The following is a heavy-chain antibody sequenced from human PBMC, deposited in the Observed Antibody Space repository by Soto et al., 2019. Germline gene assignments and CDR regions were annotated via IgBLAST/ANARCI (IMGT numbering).Heavy chain of an antibody. J-gene: IGHJ5*01. CDR2: VYYNENT. CDR1: GASINNFAYY. D-gene: IGHD3-10*01. V-gene: IGHV4-39*01. CDR3: ARRERYYGSQGWFQP. Sequence: SETLSLTCSVSGASINNFAYYWGWIRQPPGKGLEWIGTVYYNENTYYNPSLKSRVAISVDTAKNQFSLNLRSVTAADTAIYFCARRERYYGSQGWFQPLGQGTLDNVSS.